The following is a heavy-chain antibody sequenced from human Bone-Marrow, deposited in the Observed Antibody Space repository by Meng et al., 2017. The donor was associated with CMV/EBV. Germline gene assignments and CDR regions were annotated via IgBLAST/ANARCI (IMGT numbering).Heavy chain of an antibody. Sequence: ANYYCSWIRQLPGKGLEWIGFIYYSGSTFYNPSLKSRVTMSVDTSKNQFSLKLSSVTAADTAVYYCARRMYYDILTGYYDCTWFDPWGQGTLVTVSS. CDR1: ANYY. D-gene: IGHD3-9*01. CDR2: IYYSGST. CDR3: ARRMYYDILTGYYDCTWFDP. J-gene: IGHJ5*02. V-gene: IGHV4-31*02.